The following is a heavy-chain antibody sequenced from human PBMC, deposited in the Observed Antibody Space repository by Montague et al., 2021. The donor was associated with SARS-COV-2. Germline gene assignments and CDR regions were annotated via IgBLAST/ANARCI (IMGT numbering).Heavy chain of an antibody. CDR3: ARVVFKYYYDSSGYDSRDY. V-gene: IGHV3-48*03. CDR2: ISSSGSTI. D-gene: IGHD3-22*01. CDR1: GFTFSSYE. Sequence: SLSLSCAASGFTFSSYEMNWVRQAPGKGLEWVSYISSSGSTIYYADSVKGRFTISRDNAKNSLYLQMNSLRAEDTAVYYCARVVFKYYYDSSGYDSRDYWGQGTLVTVSS. J-gene: IGHJ4*02.